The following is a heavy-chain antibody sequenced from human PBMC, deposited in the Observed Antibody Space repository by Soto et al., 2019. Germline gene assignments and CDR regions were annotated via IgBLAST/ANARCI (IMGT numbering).Heavy chain of an antibody. J-gene: IGHJ4*02. Sequence: QVQLVESGGGVVQPGRSLRLSCAASGFTFSDYTMHWVRQAPGKGLQWVALIYYDGSKTYYADSVKGRFTVSRDNSNNPLYLETNSLRAEDTGVYYCARGGGNQLGDCYDNWGQGTLVTVSS. CDR3: ARGGGNQLGDCYDN. CDR1: GFTFSDYT. CDR2: IYYDGSKT. D-gene: IGHD2-21*02. V-gene: IGHV3-30*04.